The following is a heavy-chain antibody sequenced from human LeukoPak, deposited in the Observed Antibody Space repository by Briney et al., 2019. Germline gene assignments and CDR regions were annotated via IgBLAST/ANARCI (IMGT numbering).Heavy chain of an antibody. J-gene: IGHJ6*03. CDR1: GGSISSSSYY. CDR3: ARGGYSYGNYYYYYMDV. CDR2: IYYSGST. V-gene: IGHV4-39*01. D-gene: IGHD5-18*01. Sequence: PSETLSLTCTVSGGSISSSSYYWGWIRQPPGKGLEWIGSIYYSGSTYYNPSLKSRVTISVDTPKNQFSLKLSSVTVADMAVYYCARGGYSYGNYYYYYMDVWGKGTTVTVSS.